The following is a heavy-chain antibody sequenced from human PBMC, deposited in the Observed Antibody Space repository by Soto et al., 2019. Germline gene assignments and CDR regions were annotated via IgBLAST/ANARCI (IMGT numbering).Heavy chain of an antibody. CDR2: IYHSGST. V-gene: IGHV4-4*02. CDR1: GGSISSSNW. D-gene: IGHD3-16*01. CDR3: ASWSHAGTVFDY. Sequence: SETLSLTCAVSGGSISSSNWWSWVRQPPGKGLEWIGEIYHSGSTNYNPSLKSRVTITVDKSKNQFSLKLSSVTAADTAVYYCASWSHAGTVFDYWGQGTLVTVS. J-gene: IGHJ4*02.